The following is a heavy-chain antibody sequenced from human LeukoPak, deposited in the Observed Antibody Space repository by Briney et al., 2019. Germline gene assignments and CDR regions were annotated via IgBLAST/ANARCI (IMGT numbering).Heavy chain of an antibody. CDR2: IYYSGTT. CDR3: ARHKIGYCSSTSCYVYYFDY. CDR1: GDYLSSYY. D-gene: IGHD2-2*01. V-gene: IGHV4-59*08. Sequence: PSETLSLTCSVSGDYLSSYYWSWIRQPPGKRLEWIGYIYYSGTTKYNPSLRSRVTISLDTSKNQFSLKLSSVTAADTAVYYCARHKIGYCSSTSCYVYYFDYWGQGTLVTVSS. J-gene: IGHJ4*02.